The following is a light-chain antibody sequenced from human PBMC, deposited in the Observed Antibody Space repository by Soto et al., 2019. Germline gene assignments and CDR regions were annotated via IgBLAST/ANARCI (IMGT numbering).Light chain of an antibody. CDR1: QGITTD. J-gene: IGKJ2*01. Sequence: DIQVTQSPSSLSASVGDRVTITCRASQGITTDLNWYQQKPGKAPKRLIYAASSLQSGVPSRISGSGSGTDFTLTISSLQPEDFASYYRLQYSNYLYTFGQGTKLEIK. CDR3: LQYSNYLYT. V-gene: IGKV1-17*01. CDR2: AAS.